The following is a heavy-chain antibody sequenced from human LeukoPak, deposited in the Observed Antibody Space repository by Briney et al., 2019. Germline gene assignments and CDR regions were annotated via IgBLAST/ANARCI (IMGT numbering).Heavy chain of an antibody. J-gene: IGHJ2*01. CDR3: AKEKVLFAMEAWYFDL. Sequence: GGSLRLSCAASGFTFSSYAMSWVRQAPGKGLEWVSGISGSGGSTYYADSVKGRFTISRDNSKNTLHLQMNSLRAEDTAVYYCAKEKVLFAMEAWYFDLWGRGTLVTVSS. CDR1: GFTFSSYA. CDR2: ISGSGGST. V-gene: IGHV3-23*01. D-gene: IGHD2-2*01.